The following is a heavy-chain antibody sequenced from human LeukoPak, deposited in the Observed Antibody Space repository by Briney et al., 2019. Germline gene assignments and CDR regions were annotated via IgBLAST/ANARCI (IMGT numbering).Heavy chain of an antibody. CDR3: ARRRGQVQYSWFDP. CDR2: IIPIFGTA. V-gene: IGHV1-69*05. J-gene: IGHJ5*02. CDR1: GGTFSSYA. Sequence: GSSVKVSCKASGGTFSSYAISWVRRAPGQGLEWMGGIIPIFGTANYAQKFQGRVTITTDESTSTAYMELSSLRSEDTAVYYCARRRGQVQYSWFDPWGQGTLVTVSS.